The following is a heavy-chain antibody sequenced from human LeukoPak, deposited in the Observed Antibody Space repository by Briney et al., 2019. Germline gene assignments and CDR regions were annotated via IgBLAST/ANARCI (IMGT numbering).Heavy chain of an antibody. CDR3: ARGSNYYGTGNYYAFDP. J-gene: IGHJ5*02. CDR2: ISAYNGNT. CDR1: GGTFSSYA. V-gene: IGHV1-18*01. Sequence: ASVTVSCKASGGTFSSYAISWVRQAPGQGLEWMGWISAYNGNTNYAQNLQGRVTMTTDTSTSTAYMELRSLRSDDTAVYYCARGSNYYGTGNYYAFDPWGQGTLVTVSS. D-gene: IGHD3-10*01.